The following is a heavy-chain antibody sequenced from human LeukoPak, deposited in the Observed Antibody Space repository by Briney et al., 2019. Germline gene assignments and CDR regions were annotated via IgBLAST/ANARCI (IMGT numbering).Heavy chain of an antibody. J-gene: IGHJ5*02. D-gene: IGHD6-13*01. CDR1: GFTFSAFA. CDR2: ITGGGNSV. V-gene: IGHV3-23*01. CDR3: AKRAGAGKVDWFDP. Sequence: GGSLRLSCAASGFTFSAFAMTWVRQAPGKAPEWISSITGGGNSVFYADSVKGRFTFSRDNSRNTLYLQMDSLRAEDTAVYCAKRAGAGKVDWFDPWGQGTQVTVSS.